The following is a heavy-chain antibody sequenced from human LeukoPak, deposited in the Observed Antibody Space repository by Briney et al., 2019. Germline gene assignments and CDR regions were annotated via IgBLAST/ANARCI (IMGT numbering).Heavy chain of an antibody. V-gene: IGHV4-59*01. CDR2: IYYTGST. CDR1: GGSISSYY. D-gene: IGHD6-13*01. Sequence: PSQTLSLTCAASGGSISSYYWSWIRQPPGKGLEWIGYIYYTGSTDYNPSLKSRVAISVDTSKNQFSLKLSSLTAADTAVYYCARGSKAAPGTFDYWGQGTLVTVSS. J-gene: IGHJ4*02. CDR3: ARGSKAAPGTFDY.